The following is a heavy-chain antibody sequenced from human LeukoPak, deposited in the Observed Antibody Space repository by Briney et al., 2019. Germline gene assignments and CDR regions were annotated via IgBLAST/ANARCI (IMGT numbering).Heavy chain of an antibody. CDR3: SRGLHDYGDSNYYFDQ. CDR2: IRKKGYGETT. V-gene: IGHV3-49*05. CDR1: GFSFGDDA. Sequence: KPGGSLRPSCTASGFSFGDDAWSWFRQAPGRGLEFVSFIRKKGYGETTDYAASVRGRFTISRDDAKSTAYLQMNSLEIEDTALYYCSRGLHDYGDSNYYFDQWGRGTQVTVSS. J-gene: IGHJ4*02. D-gene: IGHD4-17*01.